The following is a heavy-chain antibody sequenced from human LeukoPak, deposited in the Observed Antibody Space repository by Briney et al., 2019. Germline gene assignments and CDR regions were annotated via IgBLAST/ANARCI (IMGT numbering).Heavy chain of an antibody. CDR3: ARGYDIDV. CDR1: GGSISNYY. V-gene: IGHV4-59*01. CDR2: IYYTGTT. Sequence: SETLSLTCTVSGGSISNYYWSWIRQPPGKALEWIGYIYYTGTTKYNPSLKSRATISLDTSKNQFSLKLTSVTAADTPLFFCARGYDIDVWGQGTTVTVSS. J-gene: IGHJ6*02.